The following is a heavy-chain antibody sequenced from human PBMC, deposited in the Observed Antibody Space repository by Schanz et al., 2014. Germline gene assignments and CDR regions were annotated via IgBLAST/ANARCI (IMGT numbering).Heavy chain of an antibody. CDR2: INPNSGDT. D-gene: IGHD6-19*01. Sequence: QGQLVQSGPEVKEPGASVKVSCEASRYTFNTYGLNWVRQAPGQGLEWMGWINPNSGDTNYAQKFQGWVTMTRDTSISTAYMEVRSLRSDDTAVYYCARGGYSSGWYDRDIAHFDYWGQGTLVTVSS. V-gene: IGHV1-18*01. CDR3: ARGGYSSGWYDRDIAHFDY. J-gene: IGHJ4*02. CDR1: RYTFNTYG.